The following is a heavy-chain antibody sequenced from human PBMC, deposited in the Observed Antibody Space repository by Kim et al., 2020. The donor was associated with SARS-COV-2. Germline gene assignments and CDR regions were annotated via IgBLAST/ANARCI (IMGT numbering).Heavy chain of an antibody. D-gene: IGHD2-2*01. Sequence: GSTTRYADSVRGRFTISRDNDKNTLYLQMNSLRAEDTAVYYCATSRTFDYWGQGTLVTVSS. CDR3: ATSRTFDY. CDR2: GSTT. V-gene: IGHV3-74*01. J-gene: IGHJ4*02.